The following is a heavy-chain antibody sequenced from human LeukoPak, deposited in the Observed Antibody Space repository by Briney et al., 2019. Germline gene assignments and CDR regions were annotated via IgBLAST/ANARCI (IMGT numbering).Heavy chain of an antibody. CDR1: GFTFSSYS. Sequence: GGSLRLSCTASGFTFSSYSMNWVRQAPGKGLEWVSYISSSSRTIYDADSVKGRFTISRDNAKNTLYLQMNSLRAEDTAVYYCARVGINDYGDYWFDYWGQGTLVTVSS. V-gene: IGHV3-48*04. CDR2: ISSSSRTI. CDR3: ARVGINDYGDYWFDY. J-gene: IGHJ4*02. D-gene: IGHD4-17*01.